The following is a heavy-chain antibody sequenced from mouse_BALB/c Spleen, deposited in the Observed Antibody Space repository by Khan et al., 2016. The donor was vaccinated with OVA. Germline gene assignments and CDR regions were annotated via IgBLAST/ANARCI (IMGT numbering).Heavy chain of an antibody. CDR1: GYAFTNYL. Sequence: QVQLQQSGAELVRPGTSVKVSCKASGYAFTNYLIEWIKQRPGQGLEWIGVINPGSGGTNYNEKFKGKATLTADKSSSTAYMQLSSLNSDDSAAYCCARKNKADYGNSYTMDYWGHGTSVTVSS. D-gene: IGHD2-1*01. V-gene: IGHV1-54*01. CDR2: INPGSGGT. J-gene: IGHJ4*01. CDR3: ARKNKADYGNSYTMDY.